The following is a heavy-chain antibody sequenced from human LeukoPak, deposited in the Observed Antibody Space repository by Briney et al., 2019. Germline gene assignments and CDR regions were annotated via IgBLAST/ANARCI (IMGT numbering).Heavy chain of an antibody. D-gene: IGHD5-18*01. V-gene: IGHV4-39*07. Sequence: SETLSLTCTVSGGSISSSSYYWGWIRQPPGKGLEWIGSIYYSGSTYYNPSLKSRVTISVDTSKNQFSLKLSSVTAADTAVYYCARIGGYSYGSKYNWFDPWGQGTLVTVSS. CDR3: ARIGGYSYGSKYNWFDP. CDR1: GGSISSSSYY. J-gene: IGHJ5*02. CDR2: IYYSGST.